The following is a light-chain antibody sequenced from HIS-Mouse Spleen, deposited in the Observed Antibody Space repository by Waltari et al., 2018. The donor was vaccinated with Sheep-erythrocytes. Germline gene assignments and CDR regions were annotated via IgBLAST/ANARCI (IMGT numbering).Light chain of an antibody. V-gene: IGLV2-11*01. J-gene: IGLJ2*01. CDR3: CSYAGSYTLV. Sequence: QSALTQPRSVSGSPGQSVTISCTGTISDVGGYHYVPWYQQHPGKAPELMIYDVSKRPSGVPDRFSGSKSGNTASLTISGLQAEDEAEYYCCSYAGSYTLVFGGGTKLTVL. CDR2: DVS. CDR1: ISDVGGYHY.